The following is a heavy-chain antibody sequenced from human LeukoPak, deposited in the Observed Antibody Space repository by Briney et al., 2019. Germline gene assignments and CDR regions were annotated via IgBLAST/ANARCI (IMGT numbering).Heavy chain of an antibody. Sequence: GGSLRLSCAAPGLIVSQNYMSWVRQAPGRGLEWVSLIYSDGSTHYADSVKGRFTMSRDSSKNTVYLEINSLRPEDTAMYFCVRDRAGAKDWVEFDPWGQGTLVTVSS. CDR3: VRDRAGAKDWVEFDP. CDR2: IYSDGST. CDR1: GLIVSQNY. J-gene: IGHJ5*02. V-gene: IGHV3-66*02. D-gene: IGHD3/OR15-3a*01.